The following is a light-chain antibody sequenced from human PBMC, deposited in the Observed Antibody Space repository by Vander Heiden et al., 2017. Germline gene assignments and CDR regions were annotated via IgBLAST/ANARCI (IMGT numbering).Light chain of an antibody. Sequence: DIQMTQSPSTLSASVGDRVSISCRASQGISSRLAWYQQKPGKAPKLLIYAASSLQSGVPSRFSGSGSGADFTLTISSLQPDDFATYFCQQTDSYPFTFGGGTKVEIK. J-gene: IGKJ4*01. CDR1: QGISSR. V-gene: IGKV1-12*01. CDR3: QQTDSYPFT. CDR2: AAS.